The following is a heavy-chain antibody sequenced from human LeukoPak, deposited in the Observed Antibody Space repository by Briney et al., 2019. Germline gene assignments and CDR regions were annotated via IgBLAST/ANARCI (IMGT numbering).Heavy chain of an antibody. CDR3: ARDLLDYDFWSGYYLPGMDV. D-gene: IGHD3-3*01. Sequence: GGSLRLSCAASGFTFSSYAMSWVRQAPGKGLEWVSAISGSGGSTYYADSVKGRFTISRDNSKNTLYLQMNSLRAEDTAVYYCARDLLDYDFWSGYYLPGMDVWGQGTTVTVSS. J-gene: IGHJ6*02. V-gene: IGHV3-23*01. CDR2: ISGSGGST. CDR1: GFTFSSYA.